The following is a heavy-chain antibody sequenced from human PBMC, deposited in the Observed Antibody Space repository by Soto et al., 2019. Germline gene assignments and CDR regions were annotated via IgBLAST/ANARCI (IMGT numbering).Heavy chain of an antibody. CDR1: GFTFSSYW. D-gene: IGHD1-26*01. Sequence: GGSLRLSCAASGFTFSSYWMSWVRQAPGKGLEWVANIKQDGSEKYYVHSVKGRFTISRDNAKNSLYLQMNSLRAEDTAVYYCARDGESYYYYYYGMDVWGQGTTVTVSS. CDR2: IKQDGSEK. J-gene: IGHJ6*02. CDR3: ARDGESYYYYYYGMDV. V-gene: IGHV3-7*01.